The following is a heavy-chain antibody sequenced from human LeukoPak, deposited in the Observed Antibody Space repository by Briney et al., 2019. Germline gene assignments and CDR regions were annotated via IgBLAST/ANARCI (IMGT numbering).Heavy chain of an antibody. J-gene: IGHJ4*02. Sequence: PSETLSLTCAVYGGSFSGYYWSWIRQPPEKGLEWIGEINHSGSTNYNPSLKSRVTISVDTSKNQVSLKLTSVTAADTAVYYCANVVVATAWFDYWGQGTLVTVSS. CDR1: GGSFSGYY. V-gene: IGHV4-34*01. CDR3: ANVVVATAWFDY. CDR2: INHSGST. D-gene: IGHD2-15*01.